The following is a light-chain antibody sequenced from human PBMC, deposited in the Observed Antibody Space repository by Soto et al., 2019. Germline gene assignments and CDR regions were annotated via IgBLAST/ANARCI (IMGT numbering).Light chain of an antibody. CDR3: QQYYSTPPLT. Sequence: DIVMTQSPDSLAVSLGERATINCKSSQSVLYSSNNKNYLAWYQQKPGQPPKLLIYWASTRESGVPDRFSGSGSGTDVTLTISSLQAEDVAVYYCQQYYSTPPLTFGGETKVEIK. J-gene: IGKJ4*01. V-gene: IGKV4-1*01. CDR1: QSVLYSSNNKNY. CDR2: WAS.